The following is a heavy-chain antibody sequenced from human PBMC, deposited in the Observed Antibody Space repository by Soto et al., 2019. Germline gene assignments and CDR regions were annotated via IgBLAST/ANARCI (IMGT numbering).Heavy chain of an antibody. D-gene: IGHD3-10*01. CDR2: IKSKTDGGTT. V-gene: IGHV3-15*01. CDR3: TTLGSGSYWDYYYGMDV. Sequence: PVGSLRLSCAASGFTFSNAWMSWVRQAPGKGLEWVGRIKSKTDGGTTDYAAPVKGRFTISRDDSKNTLYLQMNSLKTEDTAVYYCTTLGSGSYWDYYYGMDVWGQGTTVTVSS. CDR1: GFTFSNAW. J-gene: IGHJ6*02.